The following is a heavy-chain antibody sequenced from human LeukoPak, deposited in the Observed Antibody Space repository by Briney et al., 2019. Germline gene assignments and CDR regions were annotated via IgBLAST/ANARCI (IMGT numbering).Heavy chain of an antibody. D-gene: IGHD1/OR15-1a*01. J-gene: IGHJ6*03. Sequence: SETLSLTCTVSGDSLSNYYWTWIRQTPGKGLEWISNLYHSGAADYNPSLKTRVTTSVDTSKDQFSLSLRSSTAADTAVYFCARLGKTYYMDVWGTGTTVTVSS. CDR3: ARLGKTYYMDV. CDR2: LYHSGAA. V-gene: IGHV4-59*08. CDR1: GDSLSNYY.